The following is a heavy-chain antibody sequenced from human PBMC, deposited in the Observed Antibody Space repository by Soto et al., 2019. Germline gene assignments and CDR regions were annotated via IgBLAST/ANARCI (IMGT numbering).Heavy chain of an antibody. CDR2: ISAYDDNT. Sequence: ASVKVSCKASGYRFTSYGISWVRQAPGQGLEWLGWISAYDDNTKYAQTLQGRVSMSTGTSTNTAYMELRSLRSDDTAMYYCARGGYYDSSGSRNYHYYGMNVWGQGTTVTVSS. V-gene: IGHV1-18*01. CDR1: GYRFTSYG. CDR3: ARGGYYDSSGSRNYHYYGMNV. J-gene: IGHJ6*02. D-gene: IGHD3-22*01.